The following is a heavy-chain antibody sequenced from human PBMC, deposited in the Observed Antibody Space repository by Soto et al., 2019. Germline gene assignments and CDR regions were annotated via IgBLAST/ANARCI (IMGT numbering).Heavy chain of an antibody. CDR3: VRGRITDSSYWYGA. CDR2: VSKSSSYT. CDR1: GFTFSSYS. J-gene: IGHJ5*02. Sequence: GGSLRLSCAASGFTFSSYSMNWVRQAPGKGLEWVSSVSKSSSYTYYPDSVKGRFSISRDNAKNSVYLQMNNLRAEDTAVYYCVRGRITDSSYWYGAWGQGXLVTVSS. V-gene: IGHV3-21*06. D-gene: IGHD3-22*01.